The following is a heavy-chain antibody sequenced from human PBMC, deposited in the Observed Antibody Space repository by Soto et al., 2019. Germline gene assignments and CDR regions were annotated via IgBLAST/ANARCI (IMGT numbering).Heavy chain of an antibody. CDR1: GYSFSINIAA. CDR2: TYYRSKWYN. CDR3: ARELTLFGVVIINY. V-gene: IGHV6-1*01. J-gene: IGHJ4*02. Sequence: PSQTLALTCAISGYSFSINIAACKLGRRSPSRGLEWLGRTYYRSKWYNDYAVSVKSRITINPDTSKNQFSLQLNSVTPADTAVYYCARELTLFGVVIINYWGQRTLVSVS. D-gene: IGHD3-3*01.